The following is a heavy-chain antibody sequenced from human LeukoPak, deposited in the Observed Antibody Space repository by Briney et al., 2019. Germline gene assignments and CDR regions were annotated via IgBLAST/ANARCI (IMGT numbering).Heavy chain of an antibody. D-gene: IGHD6-19*01. Sequence: TSETLSLTCTVSGGSISSSSYYWGWIRQPPGKGLEWIGSIYYSGSTYYNPSLKSRVTISVDTSKNQFSLKLSSVTAADTAVYYCARHGIAVADFDYWGQGTLVTVSS. CDR3: ARHGIAVADFDY. J-gene: IGHJ4*02. V-gene: IGHV4-39*07. CDR1: GGSISSSSYY. CDR2: IYYSGST.